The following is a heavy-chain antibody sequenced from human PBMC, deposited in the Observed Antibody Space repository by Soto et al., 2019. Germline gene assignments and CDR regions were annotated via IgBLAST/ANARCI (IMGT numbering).Heavy chain of an antibody. V-gene: IGHV3-23*01. D-gene: IGHD6-13*01. CDR2: ISGSGGST. J-gene: IGHJ6*02. Sequence: PGGSLRLSCAASGFTVCSYAMSWVRQAPGKGLEWVSAISGSGGSTYYADSVKGRFTISRDNAKNSLYLQMNSLRAEDTAVYYCARGGQQLHGMDVWGQGTTVTSP. CDR1: GFTVCSYA. CDR3: ARGGQQLHGMDV.